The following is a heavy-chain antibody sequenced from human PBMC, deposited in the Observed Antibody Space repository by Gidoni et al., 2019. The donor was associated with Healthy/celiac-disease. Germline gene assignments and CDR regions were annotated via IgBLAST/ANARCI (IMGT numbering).Heavy chain of an antibody. CDR2: ISGSGGST. CDR3: AKGKGDKGSSSHYYGMDV. CDR1: GFTFRSSA. V-gene: IGHV3-23*01. J-gene: IGHJ6*02. D-gene: IGHD2-21*01. Sequence: EVQLLESGGGLVQPGGSLRLSCAASGFTFRSSAMSWVRQAPGKGLEWVSAISGSGGSTYYADSVKGRFTISRDNSKNTLYLQMNSLRAEDTAVYYCAKGKGDKGSSSHYYGMDVWGQGTTVTVSS.